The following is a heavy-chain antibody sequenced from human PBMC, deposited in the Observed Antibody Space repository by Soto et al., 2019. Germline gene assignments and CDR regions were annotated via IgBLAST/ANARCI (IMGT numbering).Heavy chain of an antibody. CDR2: IIPIFGTA. Sequence: QVQLVQSGAEVKKPGSSVKVSCKASGGTFSSYAISWVRQAPGQGLEWMGGIIPIFGTANYAQKVQGRVTITADASTSTAYMELSSLRSEDTAVYYCARGFKFGAIFGVDDAFDIWCQGTMVTVSS. D-gene: IGHD3-3*01. CDR3: ARGFKFGAIFGVDDAFDI. CDR1: GGTFSSYA. V-gene: IGHV1-69*01. J-gene: IGHJ3*02.